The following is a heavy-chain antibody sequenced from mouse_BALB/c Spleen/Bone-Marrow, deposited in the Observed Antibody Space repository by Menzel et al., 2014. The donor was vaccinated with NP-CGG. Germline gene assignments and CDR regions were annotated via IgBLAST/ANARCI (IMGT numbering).Heavy chain of an antibody. V-gene: IGHV1-9*01. J-gene: IGHJ2*01. D-gene: IGHD2-14*01. Sequence: VKLLESGAELMKPGASVKISCKATGYTFSSYWIEWVKQRPGHGLEWIGEILPGSGSTNYNEKFKGKATFTADTSSSTAYMQLSSLTSEDSAVYYCARYYRYDYWGQDTTLTVSS. CDR1: GYTFSSYW. CDR2: ILPGSGST. CDR3: ARYYRYDY.